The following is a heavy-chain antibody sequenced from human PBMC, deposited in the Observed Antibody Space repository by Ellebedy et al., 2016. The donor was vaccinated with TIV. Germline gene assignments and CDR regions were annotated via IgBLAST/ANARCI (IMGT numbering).Heavy chain of an antibody. CDR2: ISGSASVT. J-gene: IGHJ5*02. CDR3: ARSYGARTSGP. V-gene: IGHV3-48*04. D-gene: IGHD3-16*01. CDR1: AFTFSTSW. Sequence: GESLKISCAASAFTFSTSWMNWVRQAPGKGLEWVSYISGSASVTAYADSVKGRFTISRDNARTSLYLQMNSLRVDDTAMYYCARSYGARTSGPWGQGTLVTVSS.